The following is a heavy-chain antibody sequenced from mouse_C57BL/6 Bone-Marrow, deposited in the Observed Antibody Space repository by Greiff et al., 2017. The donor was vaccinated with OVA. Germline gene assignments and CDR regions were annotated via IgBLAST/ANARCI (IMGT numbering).Heavy chain of an antibody. CDR2: INPNNGGT. CDR1: GYTFTDYN. D-gene: IGHD1-1*01. Sequence: EVQLQQSGPELVKPGASVKIPCKASGYTFTDYNMDWVKQSHGKSLEWIGDINPNNGGTIYNQKFKGKATLTVDKSSSTAYMELRSLTSEDTAVYYCARRDYYGSSYHFDYWGQGTTLTVSS. J-gene: IGHJ2*01. CDR3: ARRDYYGSSYHFDY. V-gene: IGHV1-18*01.